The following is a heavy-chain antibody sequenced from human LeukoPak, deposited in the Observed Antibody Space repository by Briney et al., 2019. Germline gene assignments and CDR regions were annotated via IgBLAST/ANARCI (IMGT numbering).Heavy chain of an antibody. Sequence: GRSLRLSCAASGFTFSSYAMHWVRQAPGKGLEWVAVISYDGSNKYYADSVKGRFTISRDNSKNTLYLQMNSLRAEDTAVYYCARAELLWFGEQSPYYFDYWGQGTLVTVSS. CDR1: GFTFSSYA. CDR3: ARAELLWFGEQSPYYFDY. D-gene: IGHD3-10*01. CDR2: ISYDGSNK. V-gene: IGHV3-30*14. J-gene: IGHJ4*02.